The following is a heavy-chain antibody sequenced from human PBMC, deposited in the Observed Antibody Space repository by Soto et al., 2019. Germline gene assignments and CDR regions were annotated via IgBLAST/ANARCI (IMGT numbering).Heavy chain of an antibody. CDR1: GVTFSVDG. J-gene: IGHJ5*02. CDR2: IKQDGSEK. Sequence: GGSLRISCAASGVTFSVDGMSWACQPPGKGLEWVANIKQDGSEKYYMDSVKGLFTISRENAKNSQYLKMNSLRAEVTAVYFCARGKSRGSKDCFDPWAQGTVVTVS. D-gene: IGHD6-13*01. V-gene: IGHV3-7*01. CDR3: ARGKSRGSKDCFDP.